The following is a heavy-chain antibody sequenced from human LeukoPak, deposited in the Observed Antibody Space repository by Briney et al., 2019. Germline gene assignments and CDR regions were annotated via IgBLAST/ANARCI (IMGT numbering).Heavy chain of an antibody. CDR1: GGSISSGGYY. D-gene: IGHD6-6*01. J-gene: IGHJ5*02. CDR3: ARGKIAARLGWFDP. Sequence: SQTLSLTCTVSGGSISSGGYYWSWIRQHPGKGLEWIGYIYYSGSTYYNPSLKSRVTISVDTSKNQFSLKLSSVTAADTAVYYCARGKIAARLGWFDPWGQGTLVTVSS. CDR2: IYYSGST. V-gene: IGHV4-31*03.